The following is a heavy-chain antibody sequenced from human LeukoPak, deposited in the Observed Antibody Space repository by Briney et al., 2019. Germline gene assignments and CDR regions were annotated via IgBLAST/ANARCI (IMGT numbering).Heavy chain of an antibody. CDR1: EFTFSSYG. CDR3: AKDGYSSSWYGEDQH. CDR2: ISYDGSNK. D-gene: IGHD6-13*01. Sequence: GGSLRLSCAASEFTFSSYGMHWVRQAPGKGLEWVAVISYDGSNKYYADSVKGRFTISRDNSKNTLYLQMNSLRAEDTAVYYCAKDGYSSSWYGEDQHWGQGTLVTVSS. J-gene: IGHJ1*01. V-gene: IGHV3-30*18.